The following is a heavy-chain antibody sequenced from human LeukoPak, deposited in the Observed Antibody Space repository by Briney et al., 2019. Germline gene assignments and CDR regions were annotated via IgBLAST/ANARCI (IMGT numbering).Heavy chain of an antibody. CDR1: GYTFTSYG. CDR3: ASSSPGYSSSWYSY. V-gene: IGHV1-18*01. J-gene: IGHJ4*02. D-gene: IGHD6-13*01. CDR2: ISAYNGNT. Sequence: ASVKVSCKASGYTFTSYGISWVRQAPGQGLEWMGWISAYNGNTNYAQKLQGRVTMTTDTSTSTAYMELRSLRSDDTAVYYCASSSPGYSSSWYSYWGQGTLVTVPS.